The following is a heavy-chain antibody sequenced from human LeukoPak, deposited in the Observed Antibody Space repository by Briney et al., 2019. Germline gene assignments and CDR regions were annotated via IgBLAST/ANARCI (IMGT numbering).Heavy chain of an antibody. J-gene: IGHJ5*02. CDR3: ARSLSCYNYACWFDP. Sequence: GGSLRLSCAASGFTFSSSWMHWVRQAPGKGLVWVSRINSDGSSTTYADSVKGRFTISRDNAKNTLYLQMNSLRADDTAVYYCARSLSCYNYACWFDPWGQGTLVTVSS. V-gene: IGHV3-74*01. CDR1: GFTFSSSW. D-gene: IGHD3-22*01. CDR2: INSDGSST.